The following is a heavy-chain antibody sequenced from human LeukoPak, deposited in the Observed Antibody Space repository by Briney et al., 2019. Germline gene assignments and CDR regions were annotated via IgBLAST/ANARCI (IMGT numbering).Heavy chain of an antibody. J-gene: IGHJ5*02. V-gene: IGHV4-34*01. CDR1: GGSFSGYN. CDR3: VRRGSSSWGFDP. Sequence: SETLSLTCAVYGGSFSGYNWSWIRQPPGKGLEWIGEINHSGSTNYNPSLKSRVTISVDTSKNQFSLILSSVTAADTAVYYCVRRGSSSWGFDPWGQGTLVTVSS. D-gene: IGHD6-13*01. CDR2: INHSGST.